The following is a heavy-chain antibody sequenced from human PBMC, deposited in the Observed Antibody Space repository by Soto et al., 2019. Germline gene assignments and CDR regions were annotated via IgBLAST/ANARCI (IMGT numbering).Heavy chain of an antibody. D-gene: IGHD3-3*01. CDR1: GYTFTSYG. J-gene: IGHJ6*03. V-gene: IGHV1-18*01. CDR3: ARERSYDFWSGYSINYYYYYMDV. Sequence: ASVKVSCKASGYTFTSYGISWVRQAPGQGLEWMGWISAYNGNTNYAQKLQGRVTMTTDTSTSTAYMELRSLRSDDTAVYYCARERSYDFWSGYSINYYYYYMDVWGKGTTVTVSS. CDR2: ISAYNGNT.